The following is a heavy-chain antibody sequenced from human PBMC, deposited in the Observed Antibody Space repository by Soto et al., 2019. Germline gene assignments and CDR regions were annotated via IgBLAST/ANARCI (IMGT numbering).Heavy chain of an antibody. CDR2: ISGSGGST. D-gene: IGHD3-10*01. Sequence: EVQLLESGGGLVQPGGSLRLSCAASGFTFSSYAMSWVRQAPGKGLEWVSAISGSGGSTYYADSVKGRFTISRDNSKNTLNPQMNSLRAADTAVYYCANPKNPEYYYGSGSYSPLAYWGQGTLVTVSS. CDR3: ANPKNPEYYYGSGSYSPLAY. V-gene: IGHV3-23*01. J-gene: IGHJ4*02. CDR1: GFTFSSYA.